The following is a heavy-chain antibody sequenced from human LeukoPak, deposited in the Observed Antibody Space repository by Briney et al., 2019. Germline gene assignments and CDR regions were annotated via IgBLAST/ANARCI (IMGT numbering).Heavy chain of an antibody. J-gene: IGHJ4*02. CDR1: GGTFSSYA. Sequence: GASVKVSCKASGGTFSSYAISWVRQAPGQGLEWMGGIIPIFGTADYAQKFQGRVTITTDESTSTAYMELSSLRSEDTAVYYCARGGRDYHGSVFDYWGQGTLVTVSS. CDR2: IIPIFGTA. D-gene: IGHD4-11*01. V-gene: IGHV1-69*05. CDR3: ARGGRDYHGSVFDY.